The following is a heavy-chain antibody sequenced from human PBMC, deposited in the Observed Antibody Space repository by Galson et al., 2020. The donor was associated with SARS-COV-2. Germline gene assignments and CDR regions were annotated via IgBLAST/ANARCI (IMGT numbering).Heavy chain of an antibody. Sequence: ETSETLSLTCTVSGGSISSSSYYWGWIRQPPGKGLEWIGSIYYSGSTYYNPSLKSRVTISVDTSKNQFSLKLSSVTAADTAVYYCARHYCSGGSCYRVEYYYGMDVWGQGTTVTVSS. CDR3: ARHYCSGGSCYRVEYYYGMDV. D-gene: IGHD2-15*01. V-gene: IGHV4-39*01. CDR2: IYYSGST. CDR1: GGSISSSSYY. J-gene: IGHJ6*02.